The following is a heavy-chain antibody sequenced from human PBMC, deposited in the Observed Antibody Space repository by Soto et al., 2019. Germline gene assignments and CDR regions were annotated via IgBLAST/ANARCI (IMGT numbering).Heavy chain of an antibody. J-gene: IGHJ4*02. CDR2: IYYTGST. CDR3: TRGLPSHFGYDS. Sequence: PSETLSLTCTVSGGSISSYYWSWIRQPPGKGLEWIGYIYYTGSTNYNPSLKSRVTISLDASKKQVSLRLTSATAADTAVYYCTRGLPSHFGYDSWGQGTLVTVSS. V-gene: IGHV4-59*01. D-gene: IGHD3-10*01. CDR1: GGSISSYY.